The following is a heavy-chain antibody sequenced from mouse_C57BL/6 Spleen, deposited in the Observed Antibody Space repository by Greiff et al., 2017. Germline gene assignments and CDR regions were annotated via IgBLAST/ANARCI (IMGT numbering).Heavy chain of an antibody. CDR1: GFTFSNYW. Sequence: EVKLEESGGGLVQPGGSMKLSCVASGFTFSNYWMNWVRQSPEKGLEWVAQIRLKSDNYATHYAESVKGRFTISRDDSKSSVYLQMNNLRAEDTGIYYCTGIYYYGSSPYYYAMDYWGQGTSGTVSS. D-gene: IGHD1-1*01. CDR3: TGIYYYGSSPYYYAMDY. CDR2: IRLKSDNYAT. J-gene: IGHJ4*01. V-gene: IGHV6-3*01.